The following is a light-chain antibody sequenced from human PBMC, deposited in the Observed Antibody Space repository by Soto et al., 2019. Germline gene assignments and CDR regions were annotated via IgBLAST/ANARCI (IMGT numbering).Light chain of an antibody. CDR3: SSYISSSTYV. V-gene: IGLV2-14*01. CDR2: EVS. Sequence: QSVLTQPASVSGSPGQSITISCTGTSSDVGGYNYVSWYQQHPVKAPKLMIYEVSNRPSGVSNRFSGSKSGNTASLTISGLQAEDEADYYCSSYISSSTYVFGTGTKVTVL. CDR1: SSDVGGYNY. J-gene: IGLJ1*01.